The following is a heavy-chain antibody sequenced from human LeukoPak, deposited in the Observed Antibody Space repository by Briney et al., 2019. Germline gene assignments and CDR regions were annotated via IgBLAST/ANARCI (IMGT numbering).Heavy chain of an antibody. Sequence: GGSLRVSCAASGFTVSSNLMSGVGQAPGKGLDWVSVIYSGGRTNYADSVKGRFTISRDNSKNTLYLQMNSLRAEDTAVYYCARDGAVGYSSSWYFSDKGGHFDYWGQGTLVTVSS. D-gene: IGHD6-13*01. V-gene: IGHV3-66*02. CDR1: GFTVSSNL. J-gene: IGHJ4*02. CDR3: ARDGAVGYSSSWYFSDKGGHFDY. CDR2: IYSGGRT.